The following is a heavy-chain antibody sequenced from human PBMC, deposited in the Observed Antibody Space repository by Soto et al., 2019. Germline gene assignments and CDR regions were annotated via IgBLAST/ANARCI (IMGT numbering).Heavy chain of an antibody. CDR2: IGVGSGNR. D-gene: IGHD2-8*01. V-gene: IGHV1-58*01. CDR3: AALGVNFDH. CDR1: GFAFTSSA. Sequence: TSVKVSCKASGFAFTSSAVQWVRQARGQRLEWIGWIGVGSGNRHYAQKFQERVTITRDMSTNTAYMELSSLRSEDTAVYYCAALGVNFDHWGQGTLVTVSS. J-gene: IGHJ4*02.